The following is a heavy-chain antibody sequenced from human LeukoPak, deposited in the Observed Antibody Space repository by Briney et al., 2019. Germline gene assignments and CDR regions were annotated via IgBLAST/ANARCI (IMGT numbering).Heavy chain of an antibody. CDR3: AKVMVRGVIDDAFDI. CDR2: IYSGGST. V-gene: IGHV3-53*01. CDR1: GFTVSSNY. J-gene: IGHJ3*02. Sequence: GGSLRLSCAASGFTVSSNYMSWVRQAPGKGLEWVSVIYSGGSTYYADSVKGRFTISRDNSKNTLYLQMNSLRAEDTAVYYCAKVMVRGVIDDAFDIWGQGTMVTVSS. D-gene: IGHD3-10*01.